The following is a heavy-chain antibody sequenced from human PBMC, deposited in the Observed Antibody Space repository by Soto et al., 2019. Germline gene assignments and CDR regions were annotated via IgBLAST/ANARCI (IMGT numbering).Heavy chain of an antibody. V-gene: IGHV3-30*18. J-gene: IGHJ4*02. CDR2: ISYDGSNK. D-gene: IGHD3-16*01. CDR3: AKGGSFDY. CDR1: GFTFSSYG. Sequence: GGSLRLSCAASGFTFSSYGMHWVRQAPGKGLEWVAVISYDGSNKYYADSVKGRFTISRDNSKNTLYLQMNSLRAEDTAVYYCAKGGSFDYCGQGPLVTLYS.